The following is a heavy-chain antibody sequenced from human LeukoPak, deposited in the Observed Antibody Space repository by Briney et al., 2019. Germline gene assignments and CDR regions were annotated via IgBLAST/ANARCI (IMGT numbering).Heavy chain of an antibody. CDR1: GGSISSYY. CDR2: IYYSGST. J-gene: IGHJ6*03. D-gene: IGHD6-13*01. CDR3: ARCYSSSWYVGGYYYMDV. V-gene: IGHV4-59*12. Sequence: SETLSLTCTVSGGSISSYYWSWTRQPPGKGLEWIGYIYYSGSTNYNPSLKSRVTISVDTSKNQFSLKLSSVTAADTAVYYCARCYSSSWYVGGYYYMDVWGKGTTVTVSS.